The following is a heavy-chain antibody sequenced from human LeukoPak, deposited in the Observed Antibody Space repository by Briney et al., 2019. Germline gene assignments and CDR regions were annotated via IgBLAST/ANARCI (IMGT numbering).Heavy chain of an antibody. Sequence: GASVKGSCKAYRYTFTSYYIHSVRQAPGQGIERMRIINPSGGSTSYAQKFQGRVTMTRDTSTSTVYMELSSLRSEDTAVYYCARARDYYDSGGYYPEGYWGQGTLVTVSS. CDR2: INPSGGST. V-gene: IGHV1-46*01. CDR1: RYTFTSYY. CDR3: ARARDYYDSGGYYPEGY. D-gene: IGHD3-22*01. J-gene: IGHJ4*02.